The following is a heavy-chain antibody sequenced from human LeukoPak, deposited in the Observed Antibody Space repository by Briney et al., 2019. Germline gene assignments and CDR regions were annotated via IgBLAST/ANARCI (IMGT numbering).Heavy chain of an antibody. V-gene: IGHV3-30*04. Sequence: PGTSLRLSCVASGFTFSTYAMHWVRQAPRKGLEWVAVISYHGSDKYYVDSVKGRFTISRDNSKNTLYLQMNSLRTEDTAVFYYARAINIAWHNIDYWGQGTLVTVSS. CDR1: GFTFSTYA. CDR3: ARAINIAWHNIDY. D-gene: IGHD2/OR15-2a*01. CDR2: ISYHGSDK. J-gene: IGHJ4*02.